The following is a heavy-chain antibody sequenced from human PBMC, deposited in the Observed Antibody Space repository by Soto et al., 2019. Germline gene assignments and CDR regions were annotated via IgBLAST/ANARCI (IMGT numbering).Heavy chain of an antibody. CDR2: VFYSGNT. CDR1: GASPSDYY. V-gene: IGHV4-59*01. J-gene: IGHJ4*02. Sequence: QVQLLESGPGLVKPSETLSLTCSVSGASPSDYYWSWIRQRPGRGLEWIAYVFYSGNTNSNASLKSRVTISVDTSKKQFSLRLRSVTAADTAVYYCAMGYYFDYWGQGALVSVSS. CDR3: AMGYYFDY.